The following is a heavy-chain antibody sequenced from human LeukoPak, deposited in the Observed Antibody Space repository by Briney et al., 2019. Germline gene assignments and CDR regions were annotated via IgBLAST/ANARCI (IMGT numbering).Heavy chain of an antibody. CDR2: MDPNSGNT. CDR1: GYTFTSYD. V-gene: IGHV1-8*01. D-gene: IGHD3-16*01. CDR3: ARSRGVLGGGFDSLYF. Sequence: ASVKVSYKASGYTFTSYDINWVRQAPGQGLEWMGWMDPNSGNTGHAQNFQGRFTMTQSTSISTAYMELTSLRSEDTAVYYCARSRGVLGGGFDSLYFWGQGTMVTVSS. J-gene: IGHJ3*01.